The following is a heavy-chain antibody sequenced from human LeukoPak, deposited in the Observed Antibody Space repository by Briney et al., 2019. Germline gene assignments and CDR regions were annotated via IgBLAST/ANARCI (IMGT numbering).Heavy chain of an antibody. Sequence: PGGSLRLSCAASGFTFTNAWMTWVRQAPGKGLEWVRRIKSKTDGGTTDYAAPVKDRFTLSRDDSKTTLYLQMNSLKTEDTAVYYCTTAGNYYGSGHFDFWGQGTLVTVSS. V-gene: IGHV3-15*01. CDR2: IKSKTDGGTT. D-gene: IGHD3-10*01. J-gene: IGHJ4*02. CDR1: GFTFTNAW. CDR3: TTAGNYYGSGHFDF.